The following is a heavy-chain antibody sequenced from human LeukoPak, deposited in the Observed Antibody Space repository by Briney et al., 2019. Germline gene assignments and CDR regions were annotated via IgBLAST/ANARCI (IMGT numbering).Heavy chain of an antibody. J-gene: IGHJ4*02. Sequence: SETLSLTCTVSGGSISSYYWSWIRQPPGKGLEWIGYINYSGSTNYNPSLKSRVTISVDTSKNQFSLKLSSVTAADTAVYYCARGVRSGYYDYWGQGTLVTVSS. CDR1: GGSISSYY. CDR3: ARGVRSGYYDY. CDR2: INYSGST. D-gene: IGHD3-3*01. V-gene: IGHV4-59*01.